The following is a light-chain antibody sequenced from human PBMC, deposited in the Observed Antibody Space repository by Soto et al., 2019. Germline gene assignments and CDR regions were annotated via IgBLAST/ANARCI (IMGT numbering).Light chain of an antibody. CDR1: QSISHW. CDR2: DAS. V-gene: IGKV1-5*01. Sequence: DIQMTQSPATLSADVGGSVTISCRDSQSISHWLAWYQPTPGKAPKFLIYDASSLESGVPSRFSGSGSGTECTLTISSLQPDDFATDYCQQYDSVLGTFRPGTKVDNK. J-gene: IGKJ1*01. CDR3: QQYDSVLGT.